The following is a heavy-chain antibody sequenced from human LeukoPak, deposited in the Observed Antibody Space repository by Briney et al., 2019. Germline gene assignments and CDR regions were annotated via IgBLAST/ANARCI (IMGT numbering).Heavy chain of an antibody. CDR2: ISGSGGST. D-gene: IGHD1-1*01. Sequence: PGGSLRLSYAASGFTFSSYAMSWVRQAPGKGLEWVSAISGSGGSTYYADSVKGRFTISRDNSKNTLYLQMNSLRSEDTAVYYCATKTPYNWNDVGWYFDLWGRGTLVTVSS. CDR3: ATKTPYNWNDVGWYFDL. J-gene: IGHJ2*01. CDR1: GFTFSSYA. V-gene: IGHV3-23*01.